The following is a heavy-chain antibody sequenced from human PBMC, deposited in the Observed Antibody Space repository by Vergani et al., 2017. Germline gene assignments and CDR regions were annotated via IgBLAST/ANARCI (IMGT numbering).Heavy chain of an antibody. D-gene: IGHD6-13*01. J-gene: IGHJ6*03. CDR3: VRQGLVAAGRITFKTYYYHYMDV. CDR1: GYSFTSYW. CDR2: IYPDDSET. V-gene: IGHV5-51*01. Sequence: EVQLVQSGAEVKKPGESLRISCKGSGYSFTSYWISWVRQMPGKGPEWMGFIYPDDSETRNYPSFQGQVTISVDKSISTAYLQWSSLKASDTAIYYCVRQGLVAAGRITFKTYYYHYMDVWGKGTTVTVSS.